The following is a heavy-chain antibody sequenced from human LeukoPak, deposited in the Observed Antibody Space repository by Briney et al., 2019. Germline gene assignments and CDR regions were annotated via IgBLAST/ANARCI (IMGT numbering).Heavy chain of an antibody. CDR3: ATCARSYDFWSGNYYYYMDV. V-gene: IGHV4-4*09. Sequence: SETLSLTCTVPGGSISSYYWSWIRQPPGKGLEWIGYIYTSGSTNYNPSLKSRVTISVDTSKNQFSLKLSSVTAADTAVYYCATCARSYDFWSGNYYYYMDVWGKGTTVTVSS. CDR1: GGSISSYY. J-gene: IGHJ6*03. CDR2: IYTSGST. D-gene: IGHD3-3*01.